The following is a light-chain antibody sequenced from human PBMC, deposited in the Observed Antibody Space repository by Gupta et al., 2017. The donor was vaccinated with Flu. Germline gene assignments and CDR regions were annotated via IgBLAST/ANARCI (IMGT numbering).Light chain of an antibody. J-gene: IGKJ2*03. CDR3: QHFGNSPLYS. CDR1: QTVSTNY. Sequence: ETVLTQSPATLSLSPGERVTLSCRASQTVSTNYLAWYQQKPGQAPRLLIYAASNRDTGVPDRFSGSGSGTDYTLTISRREPEDFATYYCQHFGNSPLYSFGQGTNLEIK. V-gene: IGKV3-20*01. CDR2: AAS.